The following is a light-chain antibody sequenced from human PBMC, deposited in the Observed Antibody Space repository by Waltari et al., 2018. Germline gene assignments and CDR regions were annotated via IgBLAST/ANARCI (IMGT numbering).Light chain of an antibody. CDR3: QQADSFPYT. CDR1: QGISSW. Sequence: DIQMTQSPSFVSASVGDRVTITCRASQGISSWLAWYQQKPGKAPNLLIYAANTLQSGVSSRVSGSGCGTDVTLTISSLQPEDFATYYCQQADSFPYTFGQGTKLEIK. CDR2: AAN. V-gene: IGKV1-12*01. J-gene: IGKJ2*01.